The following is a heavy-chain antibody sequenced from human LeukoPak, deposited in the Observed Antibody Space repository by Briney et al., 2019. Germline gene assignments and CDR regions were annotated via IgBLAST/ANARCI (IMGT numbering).Heavy chain of an antibody. J-gene: IGHJ4*02. CDR3: ARDYRPGGAMIVVVTPGVDY. CDR1: GFTFSSYW. D-gene: IGHD3-22*01. V-gene: IGHV3-48*01. CDR2: ISSSSSSI. Sequence: GGSLRLSCVASGFTFSSYWMHWVRQAPGKGLEWVSYISSSSSSIYYADSVKGRFTISRDNAKNSLYLQMNSLRAEDTAVYYCARDYRPGGAMIVVVTPGVDYWGQGTLVTVSS.